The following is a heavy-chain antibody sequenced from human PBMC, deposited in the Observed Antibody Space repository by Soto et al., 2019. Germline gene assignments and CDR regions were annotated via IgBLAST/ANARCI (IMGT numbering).Heavy chain of an antibody. D-gene: IGHD2-15*01. CDR3: AKALRKDIVVVVAATGGY. V-gene: IGHV5-51*01. Sequence: EVQLVQSGAEVKKPGESLKISCKGSGYSFTSYWIGWVRQMPGKGLEWMGIIYPGDSDTRYSPSFQGQVTISADKSISTAYLQWSSLKASDTAMYYCAKALRKDIVVVVAATGGYWGQGTLVTVSS. J-gene: IGHJ4*02. CDR1: GYSFTSYW. CDR2: IYPGDSDT.